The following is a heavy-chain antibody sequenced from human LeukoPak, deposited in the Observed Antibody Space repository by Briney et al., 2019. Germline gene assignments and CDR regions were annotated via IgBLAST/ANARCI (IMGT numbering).Heavy chain of an antibody. CDR2: IFYSGST. V-gene: IGHV4-39*07. CDR1: GGSISTSNYY. J-gene: IGHJ4*02. D-gene: IGHD6-13*01. Sequence: KPSETLSLTCTVSGGSISTSNYYWGWIRQPPGKGLEWIGNIFYSGSTYYSPSLRSRVTISLDTSRNQFSLKLNSVTAADTAVYYCARTGSSWKRVDYWGRGTLVTVSS. CDR3: ARTGSSWKRVDY.